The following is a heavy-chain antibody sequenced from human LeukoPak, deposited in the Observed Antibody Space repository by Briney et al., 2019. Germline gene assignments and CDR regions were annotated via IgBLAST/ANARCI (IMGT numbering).Heavy chain of an antibody. CDR2: IYSGGST. D-gene: IGHD2-2*01. CDR3: ARVAVVYYYGMDV. CDR1: GFTVSSNY. Sequence: PGGSLRLSCAASGFTVSSNYMSWVCQAPGKGLEWVSVIYSGGSTYYADSVKGRFTISRDNSKNTLYLQMNSLRAEDTAVYYCARVAVVYYYGMDVWGQGTTVTVSS. V-gene: IGHV3-66*01. J-gene: IGHJ6*02.